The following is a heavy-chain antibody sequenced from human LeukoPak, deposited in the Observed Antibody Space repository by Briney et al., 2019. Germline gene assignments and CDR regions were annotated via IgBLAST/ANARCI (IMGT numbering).Heavy chain of an antibody. J-gene: IGHJ4*02. CDR2: INHSGST. CDR1: GGSFSGYY. Sequence: SETLSLTCAVYGGSFSGYYWSWIRQPPGKGLEWIGEINHSGSTNYNPSLKSRVTISVDTSKNQFSLKLSSVTAADTAVYYCARRRYYYIFDYWGQGTLVTVSS. CDR3: ARRRYYYIFDY. D-gene: IGHD3-22*01. V-gene: IGHV4-34*01.